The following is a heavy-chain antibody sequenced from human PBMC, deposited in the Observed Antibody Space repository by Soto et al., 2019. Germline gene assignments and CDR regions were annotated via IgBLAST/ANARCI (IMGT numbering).Heavy chain of an antibody. J-gene: IGHJ4*02. D-gene: IGHD3-16*02. Sequence: QVQLVESGGGVVQPGRSLRLSCAASGFTFSNYALHWVRQAPGKGLEWVPVISFDVSNKYYADSVKDRFTISRDNSKNTLYLQMSSLRAEDTAVYYCVRDRGGSYRWFDYWGQGTLVTASS. V-gene: IGHV3-30-3*01. CDR3: VRDRGGSYRWFDY. CDR1: GFTFSNYA. CDR2: ISFDVSNK.